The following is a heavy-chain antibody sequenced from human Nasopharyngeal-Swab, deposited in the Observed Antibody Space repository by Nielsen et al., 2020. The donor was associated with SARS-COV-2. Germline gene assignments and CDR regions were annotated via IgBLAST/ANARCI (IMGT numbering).Heavy chain of an antibody. V-gene: IGHV3-69-1*02. Sequence: WIRQPPGKGLEWISYISDDNTIFYADSVKGRFTISRDNAKNSLYLHMNSLRDEGTALYYCARDSELLTNYYGLDYWGQGTLVTVSS. CDR3: ARDSELLTNYYGLDY. J-gene: IGHJ4*02. D-gene: IGHD3-9*01. CDR2: ISDDNTI.